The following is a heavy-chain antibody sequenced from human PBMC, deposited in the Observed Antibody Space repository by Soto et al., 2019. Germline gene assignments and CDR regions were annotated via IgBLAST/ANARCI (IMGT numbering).Heavy chain of an antibody. D-gene: IGHD1-1*01. CDR3: ARDFYNWNDPPPRTYYYYGMDV. J-gene: IGHJ6*02. CDR2: MSGSGSTT. V-gene: IGHV3-23*01. CDR1: GFTFSSYV. Sequence: GGSLRLSCAASGFTFSSYVMTWVRQAPGKGLEWVSVMSGSGSTTYSADSVKGRFSISRDNSKNTLYLQMNSLRAEDTAVYYCARDFYNWNDPPPRTYYYYGMDVWGQGTTVTVSS.